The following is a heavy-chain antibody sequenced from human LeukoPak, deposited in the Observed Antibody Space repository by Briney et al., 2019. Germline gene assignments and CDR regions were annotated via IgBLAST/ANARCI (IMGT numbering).Heavy chain of an antibody. CDR2: IYSGGST. Sequence: PGGSLRLSCADSGYTVSSNYMSWVRQAPERGVEWVSVIYSGGSTYYAESMKGRFTISRDNSKNTLYLQMNSLRAEDTAVYYCARPGGYYGAGSYLDYWGEGSLVTVSS. V-gene: IGHV3-53*01. D-gene: IGHD3-10*01. CDR1: GYTVSSNY. CDR3: ARPGGYYGAGSYLDY. J-gene: IGHJ4*02.